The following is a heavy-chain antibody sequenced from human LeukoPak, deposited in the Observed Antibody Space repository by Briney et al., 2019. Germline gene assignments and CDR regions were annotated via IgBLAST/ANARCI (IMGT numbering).Heavy chain of an antibody. CDR2: IYPSGST. Sequence: ASETLSLTCTVSGGSISSGTYYWSWIRQPAGKELEWIGRIYPSGSTNYNPSLRSRATISVDTSKNQFSLKLSSVTAADTAVYYSARDRASNYVDSWGQGTLVTVSS. CDR3: ARDRASNYVDS. J-gene: IGHJ4*02. CDR1: GGSISSGTYY. D-gene: IGHD3-10*02. V-gene: IGHV4-61*02.